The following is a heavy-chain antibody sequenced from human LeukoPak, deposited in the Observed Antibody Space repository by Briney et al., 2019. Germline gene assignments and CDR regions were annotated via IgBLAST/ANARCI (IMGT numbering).Heavy chain of an antibody. D-gene: IGHD1-26*01. CDR3: ARDPSYYFDP. J-gene: IGHJ5*02. CDR1: GGSISSSSYY. CDR2: IYYSGST. V-gene: IGHV4-39*07. Sequence: PSETLSLTCTVSGGSISSSSYYWGWIRQPPGKGLEWIGSIYYSGSTYYNPSLKSRVTISVDTSKNQFSLKLSSVTAADTAVYYCARDPSYYFDPWGRGTLVTVSS.